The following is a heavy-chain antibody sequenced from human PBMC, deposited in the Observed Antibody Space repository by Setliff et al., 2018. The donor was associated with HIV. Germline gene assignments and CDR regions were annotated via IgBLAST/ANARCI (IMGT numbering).Heavy chain of an antibody. D-gene: IGHD6-19*01. V-gene: IGHV1-2*04. J-gene: IGHJ3*02. CDR2: INPNNGGT. CDR3: ARDEQWLVRVGAFDI. CDR1: GYTFTGYY. Sequence: ASVKVSCKASGYTFTGYYMHWVRQAPGQGLEWMGWINPNNGGTNYAQKFQGWITMTRDTSISTAYMELSRLRSDDTAVYYCARDEQWLVRVGAFDIWGQGTMVTVSS.